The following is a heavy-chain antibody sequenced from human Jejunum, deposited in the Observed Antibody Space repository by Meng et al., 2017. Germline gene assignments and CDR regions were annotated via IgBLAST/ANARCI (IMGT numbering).Heavy chain of an antibody. D-gene: IGHD2-15*01. CDR2: IHHGGDT. CDR1: GASISSGYW. Sequence: QVQLQGSGPGLVEPSGTPSLPCAVSGASISSGYWWSWVRQPPGKGLEWIGEIHHGGDTNYNPSLKSRVTISVDKSNNQYSLRLTSVTAADTAMYYCARNGAYSADHWGQGTLVTVSS. J-gene: IGHJ4*02. CDR3: ARNGAYSADH. V-gene: IGHV4-4*02.